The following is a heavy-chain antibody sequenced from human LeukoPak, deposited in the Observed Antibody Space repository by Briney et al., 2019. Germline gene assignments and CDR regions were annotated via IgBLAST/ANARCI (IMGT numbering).Heavy chain of an antibody. Sequence: GASVKVSCKASGYTFTSYYMHLVRQAPGQGLEWMGIINPSGGSTSYAQKFQGRVTMTRDTSTSTVYMELSSLRSEDTAVYYCARDQNYYGSGSYSISLGFDYWGQGTLVTVSS. V-gene: IGHV1-46*01. D-gene: IGHD3-10*01. CDR2: INPSGGST. CDR3: ARDQNYYGSGSYSISLGFDY. J-gene: IGHJ4*02. CDR1: GYTFTSYY.